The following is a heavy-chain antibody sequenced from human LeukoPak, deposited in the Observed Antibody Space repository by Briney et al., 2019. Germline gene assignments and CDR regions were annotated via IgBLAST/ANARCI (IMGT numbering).Heavy chain of an antibody. Sequence: SVKVSCKASGGTFSSYAISWVRQAPGQGLEWMGGIIPIFGTANYAQKFQGRVTITADESTSTAYMELSSLRSEDTAVYYCARDSADYYGSGSYPRPRWFDPWGQGTLVTVSS. CDR1: GGTFSSYA. CDR3: ARDSADYYGSGSYPRPRWFDP. V-gene: IGHV1-69*13. D-gene: IGHD3-10*01. J-gene: IGHJ5*02. CDR2: IIPIFGTA.